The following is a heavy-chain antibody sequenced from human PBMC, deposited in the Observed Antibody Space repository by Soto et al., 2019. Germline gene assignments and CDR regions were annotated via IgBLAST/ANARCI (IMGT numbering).Heavy chain of an antibody. CDR1: GFTFNTYA. J-gene: IGHJ4*02. D-gene: IGHD3-10*01. CDR3: AKFHGSGTYYNVPDY. CDR2: ISDSGGRT. Sequence: LRLSCAASGFTFNTYAMSWVRQAPGKGLEWVSTISDSGGRTYYAASVKGRFTISRDNSKNTLYLLMNSLSAEDTALYYCAKFHGSGTYYNVPDYWGQGTLVTVSS. V-gene: IGHV3-23*01.